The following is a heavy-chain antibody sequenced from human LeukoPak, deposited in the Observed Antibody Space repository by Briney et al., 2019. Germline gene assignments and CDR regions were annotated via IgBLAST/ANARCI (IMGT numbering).Heavy chain of an antibody. D-gene: IGHD6-6*01. V-gene: IGHV3-21*01. CDR3: AKERPHGMDV. Sequence: GGSLRLSCTASGFTFSSYIMNWVRQAPGKGLEWVSTITSTSTYIAYADSVKGRFTISRDNADNSVYLQMNSLRADDTAVYYCAKERPHGMDVWGQGTSVTVSS. CDR1: GFTFSSYI. CDR2: ITSTSTYI. J-gene: IGHJ6*02.